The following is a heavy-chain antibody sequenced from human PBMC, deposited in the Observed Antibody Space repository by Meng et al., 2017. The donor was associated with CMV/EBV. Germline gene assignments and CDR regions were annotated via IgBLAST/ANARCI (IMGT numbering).Heavy chain of an antibody. CDR1: GGSISSSSYY. J-gene: IGHJ4*02. CDR2: IYYSGST. CDR3: ASQWAGDSSGYYTFDY. Sequence: GSLRLSCTVSGGSISSSSYYWGWIRQPPGKGLEWIGSIYYSGSTYYNPSLKSRVTISVDTSKNQFSLKLSSVTAADTAVYYCASQWAGDSSGYYTFDYWGQGTLVTVSS. D-gene: IGHD3-22*01. V-gene: IGHV4-39*07.